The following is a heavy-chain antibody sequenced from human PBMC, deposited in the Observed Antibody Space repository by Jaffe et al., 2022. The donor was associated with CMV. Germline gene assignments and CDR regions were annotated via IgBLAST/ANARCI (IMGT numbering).Heavy chain of an antibody. CDR1: GGSIGTYY. CDR3: ARVRRSDTLSFYGFDV. Sequence: QMRLQQSGPRLVKPSETLSLTCTVSGGSIGTYYWGWIRQPPGKGLEWIGYVYYSGTTNYNPSLKSRLSISVDTSKNQFSLNLHSVTAADTAFYYCARVRRSDTLSFYGFDVWGQGTSVTVSS. D-gene: IGHD1-26*01. CDR2: VYYSGTT. J-gene: IGHJ6*02. V-gene: IGHV4-59*01.